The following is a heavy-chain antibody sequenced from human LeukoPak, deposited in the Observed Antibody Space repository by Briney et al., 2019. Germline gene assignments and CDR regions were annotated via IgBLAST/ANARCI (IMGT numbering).Heavy chain of an antibody. J-gene: IGHJ4*02. CDR1: GGSISSSSYY. CDR2: IYYSGDT. Sequence: PSETLSLTCTASGGSISSSSYYWGWIRQPPGKGLEWIGTIYYSGDTYYNKSLESRVTMSVDTSKNQFSLRLPSVTAADTGVYYCARRAWSGYSDYWGQGTLVTVSS. V-gene: IGHV4-39*01. D-gene: IGHD3-3*01. CDR3: ARRAWSGYSDY.